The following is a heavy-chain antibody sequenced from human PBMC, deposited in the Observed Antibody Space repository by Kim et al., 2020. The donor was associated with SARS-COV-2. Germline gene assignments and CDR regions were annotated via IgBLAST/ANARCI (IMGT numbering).Heavy chain of an antibody. CDR2: INHTGNT. V-gene: IGHV4-34*01. CDR3: ARGRAGVVPAPVLGLGPYYDYYAVDV. Sequence: SETLLTCAVYGRSFSDYNWSWIRQPPGQGLEWIGEINHTGNTNVSPSLKSRITISVDPSKSQFSLRLKSMTATDTAVYYCARGRAGVVPAPVLGLGPYYDYYAVDVWGRGTPVAVSS. D-gene: IGHD3-3*01. CDR1: GRSFSDYN. J-gene: IGHJ6*02.